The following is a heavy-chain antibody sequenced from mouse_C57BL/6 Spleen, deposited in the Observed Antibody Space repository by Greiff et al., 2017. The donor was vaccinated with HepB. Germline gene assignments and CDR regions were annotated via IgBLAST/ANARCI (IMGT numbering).Heavy chain of an antibody. J-gene: IGHJ4*01. Sequence: VQLQQSGAELVRPGTSVKVSCKASGYAFTNYLIEWVKQRPGQGLEWIGVINPGSGGTNYNEKFKGKATLTADKSSSTSYMQLSSLTSEESAIYFCARGENAMDYWGQGTSVTVSS. CDR2: INPGSGGT. CDR3: ARGENAMDY. CDR1: GYAFTNYL. V-gene: IGHV1-54*01.